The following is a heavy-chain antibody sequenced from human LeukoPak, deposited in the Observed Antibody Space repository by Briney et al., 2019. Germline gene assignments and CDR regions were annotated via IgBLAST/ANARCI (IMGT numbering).Heavy chain of an antibody. Sequence: PGGSLRLSCAASGFIFSSYSMNWVRQAPGKGLEWVSHISSTGSTIYYADSVKGRFTISRDNARDSLYLQMNSLRTEDTALYYGAKDMGIGYYGSGSYWGQGTLVTVSS. V-gene: IGHV3-48*01. CDR3: AKDMGIGYYGSGSY. J-gene: IGHJ4*02. D-gene: IGHD3-10*01. CDR2: ISSTGSTI. CDR1: GFIFSSYS.